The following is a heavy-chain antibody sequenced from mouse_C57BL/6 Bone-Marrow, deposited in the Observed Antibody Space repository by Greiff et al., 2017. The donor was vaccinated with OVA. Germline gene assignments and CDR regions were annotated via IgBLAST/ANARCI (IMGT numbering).Heavy chain of an antibody. CDR3: ARSGGYGTRGFAY. V-gene: IGHV1-53*01. J-gene: IGHJ3*01. CDR1: GYTFTSYW. D-gene: IGHD2-10*02. CDR2: INPSNGGT. Sequence: VQLQQSGTELVKPGASVKLSCKASGYTFTSYWMHWVKQRPGQGLEWIGNINPSNGGTNYNEKFKSKATLTVDKSSSTAYMQLSSLTSEDSAVYYCARSGGYGTRGFAYWGQGTLVTVSA.